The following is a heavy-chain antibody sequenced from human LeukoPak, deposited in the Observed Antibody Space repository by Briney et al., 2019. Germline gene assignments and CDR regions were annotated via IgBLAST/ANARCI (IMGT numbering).Heavy chain of an antibody. CDR1: GGSISSSNYY. V-gene: IGHV4-39*07. J-gene: IGHJ4*02. CDR2: IYYSGST. Sequence: PSETLSLTCTVSGGSISSSNYYWGWIRQSPGKGLEWIGSIYYSGSTNYNPSLKSRVIISGDTSKNQISLKLNSVTAADTAVYYCARVMGALPHLDYWGQGTLVTVSS. D-gene: IGHD1-26*01. CDR3: ARVMGALPHLDY.